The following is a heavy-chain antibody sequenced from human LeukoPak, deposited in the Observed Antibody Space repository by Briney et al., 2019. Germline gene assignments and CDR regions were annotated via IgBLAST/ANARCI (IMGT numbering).Heavy chain of an antibody. CDR2: IYSGGST. J-gene: IGHJ4*02. V-gene: IGHV3-53*01. Sequence: GGSLRLSCAASGFTFSRSWMHWVRQAPGKGLEWVSVIYSGGSTYYADSVKGRFTISRDNSKNTLYLQMNSLRAEDTAVYYCARDFGDWGQGTLVTVSS. CDR1: GFTFSRSW. D-gene: IGHD3-16*01. CDR3: ARDFGD.